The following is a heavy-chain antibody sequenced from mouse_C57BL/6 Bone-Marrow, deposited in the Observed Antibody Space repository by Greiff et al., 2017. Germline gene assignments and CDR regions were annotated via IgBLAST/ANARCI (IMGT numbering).Heavy chain of an antibody. Sequence: QVQLQQSGAELVKPGASVKMSCKASGYTFTSYWITWVKQRPGHGLEWIGDIYPGSGSTNYNEKFKSKATLTVDTSSSTAYMQLSSLTSEDSAVYYGARPYYSNYWYFDVWGTGTTVTVSS. CDR2: IYPGSGST. CDR1: GYTFTSYW. J-gene: IGHJ1*03. CDR3: ARPYYSNYWYFDV. V-gene: IGHV1-55*01. D-gene: IGHD2-5*01.